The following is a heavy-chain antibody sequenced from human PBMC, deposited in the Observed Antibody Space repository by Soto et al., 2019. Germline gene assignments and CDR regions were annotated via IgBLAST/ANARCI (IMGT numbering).Heavy chain of an antibody. CDR3: ARCIQGDYYYGMDV. Sequence: ASVKVSCKASGFTFINYYMHWVRQAPGQGLEWMGIINPSGGSTTYAQRFQGRITMTRDTSTSTVYMELTNLRSDDTAVYYCARCIQGDYYYGMDVWGQGTTVTVSS. J-gene: IGHJ6*02. D-gene: IGHD5-18*01. CDR2: INPSGGST. CDR1: GFTFINYY. V-gene: IGHV1-46*01.